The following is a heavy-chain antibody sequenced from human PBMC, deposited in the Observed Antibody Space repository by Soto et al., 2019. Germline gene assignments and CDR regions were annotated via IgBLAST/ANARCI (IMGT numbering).Heavy chain of an antibody. V-gene: IGHV4-39*01. CDR2: IYYSGST. D-gene: IGHD6-13*01. J-gene: IGHJ4*02. Sequence: QLQLQESGPGLVKPSETLSLTCTVSGGSISSSSYYWGWIRQPPGKGLEWIGSIYYSGSTYYNPSHKSRVTISVDTSRNQFSRKLSSVTAADTAVYYCARNRRSSSSWYYFAYWGQGSLVTVSS. CDR3: ARNRRSSSSWYYFAY. CDR1: GGSISSSSYY.